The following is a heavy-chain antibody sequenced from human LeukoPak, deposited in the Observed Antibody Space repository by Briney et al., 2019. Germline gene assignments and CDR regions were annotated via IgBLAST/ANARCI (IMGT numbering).Heavy chain of an antibody. V-gene: IGHV3-30*03. CDR3: ARDQSSGGRWLDY. Sequence: PGRSLRLSCAASGFTFSSYGMHWVRQAPGKGLEWVAVISYDGSNKYYADSVKGRFTISRDNSKSTLYLQMNSLRAEDTAMYYCARDQSSGGRWLDYWGRGTLVTVSS. J-gene: IGHJ4*02. D-gene: IGHD2-15*01. CDR2: ISYDGSNK. CDR1: GFTFSSYG.